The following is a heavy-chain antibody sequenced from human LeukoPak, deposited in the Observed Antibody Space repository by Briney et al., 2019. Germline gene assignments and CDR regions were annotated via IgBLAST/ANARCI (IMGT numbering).Heavy chain of an antibody. D-gene: IGHD5-18*01. Sequence: SSETLSLTCTVSGGSISSYYWSWIRQPPGKGLEWIGYIYYSGSTNYNPSLKSRVTISVDTSKNQFSLKLSSVTAADTAVYYCARVARRRGYSYGYDYWGQGTLVTVSS. CDR1: GGSISSYY. CDR2: IYYSGST. J-gene: IGHJ4*02. CDR3: ARVARRRGYSYGYDY. V-gene: IGHV4-59*01.